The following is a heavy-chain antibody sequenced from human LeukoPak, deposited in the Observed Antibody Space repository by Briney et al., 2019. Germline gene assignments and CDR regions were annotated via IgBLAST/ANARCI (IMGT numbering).Heavy chain of an antibody. J-gene: IGHJ4*02. V-gene: IGHV4-39*07. CDR1: GGSISSSSYY. CDR3: AREERDPYSEVATVDY. CDR2: IYYSGST. D-gene: IGHD5-12*01. Sequence: SETLFLTCAVSGGSISSSSYYWGWIRQPPGKGLEWIGSIYYSGSTYYNPSLKSRVTISVDTSKNQFSLKLSSVTAADTAVYYCAREERDPYSEVATVDYWGQGTLVTVSS.